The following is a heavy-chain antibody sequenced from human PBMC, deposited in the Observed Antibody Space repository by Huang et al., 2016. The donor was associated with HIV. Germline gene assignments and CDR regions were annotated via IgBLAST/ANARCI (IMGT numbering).Heavy chain of an antibody. Sequence: QVQLVQSGAEVKNPGASVRVSCKAAGYTFTDSNIHWVRQAPGQGLAWMGCINPKTGGTIYAQRFQGRITMTRDTTSSTVHMDLRRIQSDDTAVYFCARDWSFGSSTSPADWGQGTLVTVSS. CDR3: ARDWSFGSSTSPAD. CDR1: GYTFTDSN. CDR2: INPKTGGT. D-gene: IGHD6-6*01. V-gene: IGHV1-2*02. J-gene: IGHJ4*02.